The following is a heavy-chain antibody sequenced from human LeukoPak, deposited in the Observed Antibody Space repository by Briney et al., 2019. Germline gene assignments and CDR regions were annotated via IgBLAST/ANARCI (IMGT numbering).Heavy chain of an antibody. J-gene: IGHJ4*02. D-gene: IGHD3-10*01. CDR2: ISGRGDRT. CDR3: VKDSNYYGSGTYDPYFDY. Sequence: HPGGSLRLSCAASGFTFSSYGTSWVRQAPGKGLEWVSLISGRGDRTYFADSVKGRFAISRDSATNTVFLQMNRLRAEDTALYYCVKDSNYYGSGTYDPYFDYWGQGTLVTVSS. V-gene: IGHV3-23*01. CDR1: GFTFSSYG.